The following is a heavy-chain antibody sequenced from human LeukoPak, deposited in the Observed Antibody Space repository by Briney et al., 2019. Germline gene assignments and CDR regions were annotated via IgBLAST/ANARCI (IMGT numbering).Heavy chain of an antibody. J-gene: IGHJ4*02. Sequence: ASVKVSCKASGYTFTGYYMHWVRQAPGQGLEWMGWINPNSGGTNYAQKFQGRVTMTRDTSISTAYMELSRLRSDDTAVYYCARVSGIAAAGTVDYWGQGTLVTVSS. CDR3: ARVSGIAAAGTVDY. D-gene: IGHD6-13*01. CDR1: GYTFTGYY. CDR2: INPNSGGT. V-gene: IGHV1-2*02.